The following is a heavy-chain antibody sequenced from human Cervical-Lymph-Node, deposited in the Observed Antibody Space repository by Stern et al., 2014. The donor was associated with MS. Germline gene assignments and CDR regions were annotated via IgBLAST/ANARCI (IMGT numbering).Heavy chain of an antibody. D-gene: IGHD1-1*01. CDR2: XXYDGSNT. CDR3: ASLNGPTDKDNNWFDP. CDR1: GXTXXSYG. Sequence: QMQLVESGGGVVKPGRSLRLSCAASGXTXXSYGIHWVXQAPGKGLEWVAVXXYDGSNTYYAASLKRRFTISTDKSKNTLHLPMNSLRAEDTAVYYCASLNGPTDKDNNWFDPWGQGTLVTVSS. J-gene: IGHJ5*02. V-gene: IGHV3-30*03.